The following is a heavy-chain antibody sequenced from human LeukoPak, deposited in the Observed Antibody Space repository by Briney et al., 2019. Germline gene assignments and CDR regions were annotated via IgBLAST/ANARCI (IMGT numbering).Heavy chain of an antibody. J-gene: IGHJ4*02. V-gene: IGHV3-23*01. D-gene: IGHD1-1*01. CDR2: ISGSGGST. CDR3: XXXXXXXGYLMNYFDY. Sequence: GGSLRLSCAASGFTFSSYAMSWVRQAPGKGLEWVSAISGSGGSTYYADSVKGRFTISRDNSKNTLYLQMNSLRAEDTAVYYSXXXXXXXGYLMNYFDYWGQGTLVTVSS. CDR1: GFTFSSYA.